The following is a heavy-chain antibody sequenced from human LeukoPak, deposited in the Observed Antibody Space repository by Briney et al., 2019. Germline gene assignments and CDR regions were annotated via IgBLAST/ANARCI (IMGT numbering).Heavy chain of an antibody. J-gene: IGHJ4*02. Sequence: SETLSLTCTFSGGSINNYWRWIRQPAGKGLEWIGRIFSSGSTVYHPSLKSRVTMSVDTSRNSFSLKLTSVTAADTAVYYCARGRAVTTGDDYWGQGTLVTVSS. CDR1: GGSINNY. CDR3: ARGRAVTTGDDY. V-gene: IGHV4-4*07. D-gene: IGHD4-17*01. CDR2: IFSSGST.